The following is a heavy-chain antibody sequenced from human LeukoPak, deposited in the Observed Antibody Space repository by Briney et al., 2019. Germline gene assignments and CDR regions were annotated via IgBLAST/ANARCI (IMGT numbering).Heavy chain of an antibody. D-gene: IGHD6-13*01. CDR3: ARGPSGTGAFDI. J-gene: IGHJ3*02. CDR1: GDSVSSNSAA. Sequence: SQTLSLTCAISGDSVSSNSAAWNWIRPSPSRGLEWLGRTYYRSKWYNEYAVSVKSPITINPDTSKNQISLQLNSVTPEDTAVYYCARGPSGTGAFDIWGQGTMVTVSS. V-gene: IGHV6-1*01. CDR2: TYYRSKWYN.